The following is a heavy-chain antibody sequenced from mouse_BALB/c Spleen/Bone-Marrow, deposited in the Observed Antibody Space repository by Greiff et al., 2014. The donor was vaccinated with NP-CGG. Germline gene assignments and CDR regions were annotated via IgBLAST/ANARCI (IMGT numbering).Heavy chain of an antibody. CDR3: TRNWDDYFDY. CDR2: IDPETGGN. CDR1: GYTFTDYE. Sequence: VQLVESGAELVRPGASVTLSCKASGYTFTDYEIHWVKQTPVHGLEWIGAIDPETGGNAYNQKFKGKATLTADKSSSTVYMELRSLTSEDSAVYYCTRNWDDYFDYWGQGTTLTVSS. V-gene: IGHV1-15*01. D-gene: IGHD4-1*01. J-gene: IGHJ2*01.